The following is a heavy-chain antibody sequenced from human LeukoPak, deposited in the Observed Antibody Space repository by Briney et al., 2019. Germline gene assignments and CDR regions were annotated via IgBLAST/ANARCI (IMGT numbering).Heavy chain of an antibody. Sequence: PSGTLSLTCAVSGGSIITTNWWSWVRQPPGKGLEWIGEVHLNGATNYNPSLESRVSMSIDKSKNHLSLELSSVTAADTAMYYCTRESGAFSPFGFWGQGTLVTGSS. CDR3: TRESGAFSPFGF. D-gene: IGHD1-26*01. CDR1: GGSIITTNW. J-gene: IGHJ4*02. V-gene: IGHV4-4*02. CDR2: VHLNGAT.